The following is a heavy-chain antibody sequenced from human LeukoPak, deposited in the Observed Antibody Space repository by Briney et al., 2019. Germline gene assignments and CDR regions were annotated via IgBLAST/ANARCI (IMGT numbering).Heavy chain of an antibody. CDR1: GLTFDDYT. CDR3: AKYTDISGYYSGYIDY. Sequence: GGSLRLSCSASGLTFDDYTMHWVRPPAGRGLAWVAFISMEGGSTYYPASVKGRCHYTSDNSKKPLYLQMNRLRIRDTALDYCAKYTDISGYYSGYIDYTGEGNLVTVSS. CDR2: ISMEGGST. V-gene: IGHV3-43*01. D-gene: IGHD3-22*01. J-gene: IGHJ4*02.